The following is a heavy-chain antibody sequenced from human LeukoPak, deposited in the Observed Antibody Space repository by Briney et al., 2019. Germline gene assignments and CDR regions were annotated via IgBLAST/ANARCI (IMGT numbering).Heavy chain of an antibody. Sequence: GGSLRLSCVVSGFSVRNNYVSWVRQAPGKGLEWVSGNNWNGGTTGYADSVKGRFTISRDNAKNSLYLQMNSLRAEDTALYYCARDNLESLDFWGQGTLVTVSS. CDR3: ARDNLESLDF. CDR2: NNWNGGTT. J-gene: IGHJ4*02. D-gene: IGHD1-14*01. CDR1: GFSVRNNY. V-gene: IGHV3-20*04.